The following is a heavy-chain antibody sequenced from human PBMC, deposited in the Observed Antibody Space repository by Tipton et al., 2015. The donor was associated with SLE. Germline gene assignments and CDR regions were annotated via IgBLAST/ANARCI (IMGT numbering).Heavy chain of an antibody. CDR1: GFTFSSYS. D-gene: IGHD3-16*01. J-gene: IGHJ4*02. CDR2: ISSSSSTI. CDR3: AKGSVMITFGGGIAGDY. V-gene: IGHV3-48*01. Sequence: SLRLSCAASGFTFSSYSMNWVRQAPGKGLEWVSYISSSSSTIYYADSVKGRFTISRDNAKNSLYLQMNSLRAEDTAVYYCAKGSVMITFGGGIAGDYWGQGTLVTVSS.